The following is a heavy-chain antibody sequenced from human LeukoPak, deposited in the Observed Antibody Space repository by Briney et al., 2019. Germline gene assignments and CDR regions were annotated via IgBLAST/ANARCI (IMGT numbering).Heavy chain of an antibody. V-gene: IGHV3-7*01. D-gene: IGHD3-16*01. Sequence: PGGSLRLSCAASGFTFSNFWMSWVRQAPGKGLEWVAIINPDGSTTGYVDSVKGRFTISRDNAKNSLCLQLNSLRAEDTAVYYCVRDPGWGAFDIWGQGTMVTLSS. CDR2: INPDGSTT. CDR1: GFTFSNFW. CDR3: VRDPGWGAFDI. J-gene: IGHJ3*02.